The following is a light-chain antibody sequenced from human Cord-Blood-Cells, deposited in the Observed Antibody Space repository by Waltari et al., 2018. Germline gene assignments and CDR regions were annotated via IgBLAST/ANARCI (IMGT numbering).Light chain of an antibody. CDR3: QQSYSTPFT. J-gene: IGKJ3*01. Sequence: DIQMTQSPSSLSASVGDRVTITCRANQSISSYLNWYQQKPGKAPKLLIYAASSLQSGVPSMFSGSGSGTDFTLTISSLQPEDFATYYFQQSYSTPFTCGPGTKVDIK. CDR2: AAS. CDR1: QSISSY. V-gene: IGKV1-39*01.